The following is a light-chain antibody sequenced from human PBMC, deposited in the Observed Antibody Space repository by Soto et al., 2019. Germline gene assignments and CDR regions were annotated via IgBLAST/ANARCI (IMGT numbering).Light chain of an antibody. CDR3: QQYDTYWT. Sequence: DIQMTQSPSTLSASVGDRVIITCRASESISNWLAWYQQKPGKAPNLLIYNASSLKSGVPLRFSGSGSGTEFTLTINSLQPDDFATYYCQQYDTYWTFGQGTKVEFK. CDR1: ESISNW. V-gene: IGKV1-5*03. J-gene: IGKJ1*01. CDR2: NAS.